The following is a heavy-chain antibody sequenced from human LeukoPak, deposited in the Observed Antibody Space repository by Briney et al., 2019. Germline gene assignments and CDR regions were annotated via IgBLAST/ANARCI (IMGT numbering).Heavy chain of an antibody. D-gene: IGHD6-19*01. V-gene: IGHV1-2*02. CDR1: GYTFTGCY. J-gene: IGHJ4*02. CDR2: INPNSGGT. CDR3: ARDTRGIAVAGKVFGY. Sequence: GASVKVSCKASGYTFTGCYMHWVRQAPGQGLEWMGWINPNSGGTNYAQKFQGRVTMTRDTSISTAYMELSRLRSDDTAVYYCARDTRGIAVAGKVFGYWGQGTLVTVSS.